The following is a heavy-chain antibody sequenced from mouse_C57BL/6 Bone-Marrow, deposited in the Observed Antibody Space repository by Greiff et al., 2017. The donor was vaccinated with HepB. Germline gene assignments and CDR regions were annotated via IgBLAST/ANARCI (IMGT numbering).Heavy chain of an antibody. V-gene: IGHV5-4*01. CDR1: GFTFSSYA. CDR2: ISDGGSYT. CDR3: ARDCLYYYGYYDAMDY. D-gene: IGHD1-1*01. J-gene: IGHJ4*01. Sequence: EVKLVESGGGLVKPGGSLKLSCAASGFTFSSYAMSWVRQTPEKRLEWVATISDGGSYTYYPDNVKGRFTISRDNAKNNLYLQMSHLKSEDTAMYYCARDCLYYYGYYDAMDYWGQGTSVTVSS.